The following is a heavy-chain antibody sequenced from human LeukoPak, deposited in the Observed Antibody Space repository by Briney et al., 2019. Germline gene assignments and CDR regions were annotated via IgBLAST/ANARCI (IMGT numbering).Heavy chain of an antibody. D-gene: IGHD5-18*01. J-gene: IGHJ4*02. CDR2: IIPIFGTA. Sequence: SVKVSCKASGYTFTSYAISWVRQAPGQGLEWMGGIIPIFGTANYAQKFQGRVTITADESTSTAYMELSSLRSEDTAVYYCARALGGGYPFDYWGQGTLVTVSS. V-gene: IGHV1-69*13. CDR3: ARALGGGYPFDY. CDR1: GYTFTSYA.